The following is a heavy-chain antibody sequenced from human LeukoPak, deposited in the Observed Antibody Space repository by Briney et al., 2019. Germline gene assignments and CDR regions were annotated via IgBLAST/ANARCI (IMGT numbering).Heavy chain of an antibody. J-gene: IGHJ6*03. CDR3: ARASGDYSTDYYYYYFTDV. D-gene: IGHD4-11*01. CDR1: GYTFSSYD. CDR2: MKPNSGYT. Sequence: GSVKVSCKASGYTFSSYDIKWGRQGTGEGLGWVGWMKPNSGYTGYAQKFQGTVTMTRNTSLRTAYMELSRLRSENTGAYYSARASGDYSTDYYYYYFTDVWGKGTTVTVSS. V-gene: IGHV1-8*01.